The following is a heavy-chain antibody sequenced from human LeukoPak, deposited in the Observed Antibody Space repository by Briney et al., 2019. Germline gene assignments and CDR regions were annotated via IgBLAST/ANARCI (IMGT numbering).Heavy chain of an antibody. J-gene: IGHJ4*02. V-gene: IGHV3-23*01. CDR3: AKRDRFGTVTNYVDY. Sequence: PGGPLSLSCAASGFTFNSSALSWVRQAPGKGLEWASSISGSCSGGLPYYADSVRGQFTISRDKSKNTLYLQMNSLRAEDRAVYYCAKRDRFGTVTNYVDYWGQGTLVTVSS. CDR1: GFTFNSSA. CDR2: ISGSCSGGLP. D-gene: IGHD4-17*01.